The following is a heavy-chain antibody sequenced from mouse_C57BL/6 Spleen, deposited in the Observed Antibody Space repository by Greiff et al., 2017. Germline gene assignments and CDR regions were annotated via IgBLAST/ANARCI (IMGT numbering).Heavy chain of an antibody. V-gene: IGHV1-69*01. J-gene: IGHJ2*01. Sequence: QVQLQQPGAELVMPGASVKLSCKASGYTFTSYWMHWVKQRPGQGLEWIGEIDPSDSYTNYNQKFKGKSTLTVDKSSSTAYMQLSSLTSEDSAVYYCARSRSYSNPFDYWGQGTTLTVSS. CDR2: IDPSDSYT. CDR1: GYTFTSYW. CDR3: ARSRSYSNPFDY. D-gene: IGHD2-5*01.